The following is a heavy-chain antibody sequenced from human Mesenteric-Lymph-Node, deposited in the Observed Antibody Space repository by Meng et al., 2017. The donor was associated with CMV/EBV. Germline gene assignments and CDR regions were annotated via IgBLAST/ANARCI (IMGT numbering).Heavy chain of an antibody. CDR3: ARAPNYFFDY. J-gene: IGHJ4*02. Sequence: LCCASSGFTFSTFWMHWVRQTPAKGLVWVSRINTDGSSTAYTDSVKGRFTVSRDNAKNTLYLQMSSLRPEDTATYYCARAPNYFFDYWGQGTLVTVSS. D-gene: IGHD1-1*01. V-gene: IGHV3-74*01. CDR2: INTDGSST. CDR1: GFTFSTFW.